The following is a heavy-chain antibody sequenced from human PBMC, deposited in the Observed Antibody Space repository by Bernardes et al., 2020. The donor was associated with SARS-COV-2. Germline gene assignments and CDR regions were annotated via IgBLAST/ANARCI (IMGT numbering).Heavy chain of an antibody. CDR2: VQWDDNK. J-gene: IGHJ4*02. Sequence: GPTLVTPTQTLTLTCTFSGFSLSPRGMCVSWIRQPPGKALEWLAVVQWDDNKHYRTSLKTRLTISKDTSKNQVVFTMTDMDPVDTATYYCARMLRSDGYSYFDYWGQGTLVAGSS. D-gene: IGHD4-4*01. V-gene: IGHV2-70*01. CDR3: ARMLRSDGYSYFDY. CDR1: GFSLSPRGMC.